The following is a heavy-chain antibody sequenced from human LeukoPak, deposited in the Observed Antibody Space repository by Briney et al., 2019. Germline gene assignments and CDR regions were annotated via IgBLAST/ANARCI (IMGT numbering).Heavy chain of an antibody. CDR3: ALGYLYFDS. Sequence: SPRLSCAPSLFTLSRYEMHWVRQAPAKGLEWVSYISSSGRTIYYADSVKGRFHISRENAKNSLYLQMNSLRAEDTAVYYCALGYLYFDSWGQGTLVTVSS. J-gene: IGHJ4*02. D-gene: IGHD7-27*01. V-gene: IGHV3-48*03. CDR2: ISSSGRTI. CDR1: LFTLSRYE.